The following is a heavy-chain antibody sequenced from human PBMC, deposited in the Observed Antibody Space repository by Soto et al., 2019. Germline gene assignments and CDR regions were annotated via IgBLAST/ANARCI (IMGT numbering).Heavy chain of an antibody. CDR3: ASHLGYYYDSSGYYSTFRDY. D-gene: IGHD3-22*01. CDR1: GGSISSGGYY. Sequence: SETLSLTCTVSGGSISSGGYYWSWIRQHPGKGLEWIGYIYYSGSTYYNPSLKSRVTISVDTSKNQFSLKLSSVTAADTAVYYCASHLGYYYDSSGYYSTFRDYWGQGTLVTVSS. V-gene: IGHV4-31*03. CDR2: IYYSGST. J-gene: IGHJ4*02.